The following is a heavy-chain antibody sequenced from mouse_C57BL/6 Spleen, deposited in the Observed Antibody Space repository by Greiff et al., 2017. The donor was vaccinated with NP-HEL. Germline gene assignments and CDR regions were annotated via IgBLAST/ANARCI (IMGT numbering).Heavy chain of an antibody. V-gene: IGHV14-1*01. CDR1: GFNIKDYY. CDR2: IDPEDGDT. CDR3: TFYGYDGSPYFDY. Sequence: VQLKQSGAELVRPGASVKLSCTASGFNIKDYYMHWVKQRPEQGLEWIGRIDPEDGDTEYAPKFQGKATMTADTSSNTAYLQLSSLTSEDTAVYYCTFYGYDGSPYFDYWGQGTTLTVSS. D-gene: IGHD2-2*01. J-gene: IGHJ2*01.